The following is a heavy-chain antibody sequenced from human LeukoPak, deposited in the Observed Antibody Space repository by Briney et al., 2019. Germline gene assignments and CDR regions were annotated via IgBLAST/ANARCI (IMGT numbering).Heavy chain of an antibody. D-gene: IGHD3-10*01. CDR3: ARFFYGSGSYYRYDDAFDI. CDR1: GGSISSYY. Sequence: SETLSLACTVSGGSISSYYWSWIRQPPGKGLEWIGYIYYSGSTNYNPSLKSRVTISVDTSKNQFSLKLSSVTAADTAVYYCARFFYGSGSYYRYDDAFDIWGQGTMVTVSS. J-gene: IGHJ3*02. CDR2: IYYSGST. V-gene: IGHV4-59*01.